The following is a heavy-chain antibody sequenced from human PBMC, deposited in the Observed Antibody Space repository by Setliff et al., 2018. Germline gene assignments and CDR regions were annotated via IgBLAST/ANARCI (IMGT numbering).Heavy chain of an antibody. CDR2: ISSSSSYI. D-gene: IGHD3-3*01. V-gene: IGHV3-21*04. CDR1: GFTFSSYS. J-gene: IGHJ4*02. CDR3: AKESGFWSGLSLDN. Sequence: NPGGSLRLSCAASGFTFSSYSMNWVRQAPGKGLEWVSSISSSSSYIYYADSVKGRFTISRDNSKNTLYLQINSLRVEDTALYYCAKESGFWSGLSLDNWGQGTLVTVSS.